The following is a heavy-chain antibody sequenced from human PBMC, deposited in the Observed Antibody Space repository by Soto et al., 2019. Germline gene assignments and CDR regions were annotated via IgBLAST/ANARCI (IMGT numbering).Heavy chain of an antibody. CDR3: AREYSSSDRYYYYGVDV. D-gene: IGHD6-6*01. CDR2: IDPSDSYT. V-gene: IGHV5-10-1*01. Sequence: PGESLKISCKGSEYMFTTYWISWVRQMPGKGLEWMGRIDPSDSYTNYSPSFQGHVTISADKSISTAFLQWSSLKASDTAMYYCAREYSSSDRYYYYGVDVWGQGTTVTVSS. J-gene: IGHJ6*02. CDR1: EYMFTTYW.